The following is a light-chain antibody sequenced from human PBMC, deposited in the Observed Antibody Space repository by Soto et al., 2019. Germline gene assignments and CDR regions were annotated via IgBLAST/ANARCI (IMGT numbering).Light chain of an antibody. V-gene: IGKV1-39*01. Sequence: DIQMTQSPSSLSASVRDRVTITCRASQSISTYLNWYQQKPGKAPKLLISAASNLQSGVPSRFSGSGSGTDFTLTISSLQPEHFATYYCQQSYSTPRTFGQGTKVDIK. J-gene: IGKJ1*01. CDR2: AAS. CDR1: QSISTY. CDR3: QQSYSTPRT.